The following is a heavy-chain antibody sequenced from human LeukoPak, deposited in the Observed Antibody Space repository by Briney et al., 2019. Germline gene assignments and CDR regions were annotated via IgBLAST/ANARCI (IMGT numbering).Heavy chain of an antibody. Sequence: GASVKVSCKASGGTFSSYAISWVRQAPGQGLEWMGGIIPIFGTANYAQKFQGRVTITTDESTSTAYVELSSLRSEDTAVYYCARERGSGSSAFDIWGQGTMVTVSS. V-gene: IGHV1-69*05. CDR1: GGTFSSYA. D-gene: IGHD6-19*01. J-gene: IGHJ3*02. CDR2: IIPIFGTA. CDR3: ARERGSGSSAFDI.